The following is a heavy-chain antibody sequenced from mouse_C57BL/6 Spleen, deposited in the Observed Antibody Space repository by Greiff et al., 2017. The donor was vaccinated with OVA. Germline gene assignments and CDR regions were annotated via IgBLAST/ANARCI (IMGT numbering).Heavy chain of an antibody. CDR1: GYSITSGYY. J-gene: IGHJ3*01. Sequence: EVKLLESGPGLVKPSQSLSLTCSVTGYSITSGYYWNWIRQFPGNKLEWMGYISYDGSNNYNPSLKNRISITRDTSKNQFFLKLNSVTTEDTATYYCARGERSLPYWGQGTLVTVSA. CDR3: ARGERSLPY. CDR2: ISYDGSN. V-gene: IGHV3-6*01. D-gene: IGHD6-1*01.